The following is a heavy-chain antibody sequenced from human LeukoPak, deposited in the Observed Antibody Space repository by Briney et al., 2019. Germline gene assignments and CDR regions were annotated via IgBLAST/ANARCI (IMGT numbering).Heavy chain of an antibody. CDR3: ARGRGESSGPFDY. CDR2: INHSGST. V-gene: IGHV4-34*01. CDR1: GGSFSGYY. Sequence: KASETLSLTCAVYGGSFSGYYWSWIRQPPGKGLEWIGEINHSGSTNYNPSLKSRVTISVDTSKNQFSLKLSSVTAPDTAVYYCARGRGESSGPFDYWGQGTLVTVSS. J-gene: IGHJ4*02. D-gene: IGHD6-19*01.